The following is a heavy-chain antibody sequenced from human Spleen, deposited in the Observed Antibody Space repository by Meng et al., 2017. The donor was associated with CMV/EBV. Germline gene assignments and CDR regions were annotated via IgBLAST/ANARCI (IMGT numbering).Heavy chain of an antibody. J-gene: IGHJ4*02. V-gene: IGHV1-46*01. D-gene: IGHD3-16*01. CDR1: GYTFTSHF. CDR3: ARDRASLMDY. CDR2: INPGGGST. Sequence: ASVKVSCKASGYTFTSHFVRWVRQAPGQGLEWMGMINPGGGSTDLAQKFQGRVTITADKSTSTAYMELSSLRSEDTAVYYCARDRASLMDYWGQGTLVTVSS.